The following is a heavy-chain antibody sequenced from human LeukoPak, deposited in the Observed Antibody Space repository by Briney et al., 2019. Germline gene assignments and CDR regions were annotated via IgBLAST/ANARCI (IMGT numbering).Heavy chain of an antibody. Sequence: SIISGDSISTSPYYWAWIRQPPGNRLEWTGNTYYSGSTSYNPSLKSRITISVETSKNQFSLRLSSVTAADTAVYYCVSRRFLCFGPFPDFWGQGTLVTVSS. CDR1: GDSISTSPYY. D-gene: IGHD3-10*01. CDR3: VSRRFLCFGPFPDF. CDR2: TYYSGST. J-gene: IGHJ4*02. V-gene: IGHV4-39*01.